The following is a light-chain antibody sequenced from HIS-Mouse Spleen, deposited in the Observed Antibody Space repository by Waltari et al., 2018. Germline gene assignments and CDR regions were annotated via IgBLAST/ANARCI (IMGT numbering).Light chain of an antibody. Sequence: IVMTQSPLSLPVPPGSPASISCRSSQSLLHSNGYNYLDWYLQKPEQSPQLLIYLGSNRASGVPDRFSGSGSGTDFTLKISRVEAEDVGVYYCMQALQTPPTFGQGTKVEIK. J-gene: IGKJ1*01. CDR2: LGS. CDR1: QSLLHSNGYNY. V-gene: IGKV2-28*01. CDR3: MQALQTPPT.